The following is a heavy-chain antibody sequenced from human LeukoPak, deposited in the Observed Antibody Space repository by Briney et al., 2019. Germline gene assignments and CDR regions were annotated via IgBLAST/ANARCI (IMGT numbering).Heavy chain of an antibody. Sequence: SSETLSLTCTVSGRSLSSSSYFWGWIRQPPGKGLAWIESIYYSGSTYYNPSLKSRVTICVDTSKNQFSLELSSVTAADTAVYCCARLYSRDRYYFDYWGQGTLVTVSS. CDR3: ARLYSRDRYYFDY. V-gene: IGHV4-39*01. CDR1: GRSLSSSSYF. J-gene: IGHJ4*02. CDR2: IYYSGST. D-gene: IGHD1-26*01.